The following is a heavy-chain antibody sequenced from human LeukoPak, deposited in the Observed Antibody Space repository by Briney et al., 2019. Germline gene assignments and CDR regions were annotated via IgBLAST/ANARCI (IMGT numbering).Heavy chain of an antibody. CDR3: ARAGWDLLSCFEP. CDR1: GFTLSSYW. CDR2: INSDGSRT. Sequence: PGGSLRLSCAASGFTLSSYWIHWVRQAPGKGLVWVSGINSDGSRTTYADSVKGRFTISRDNAKNTLFLQTNSLRAEDTAVYYCARAGWDLLSCFEPRGQGTLVTVSS. D-gene: IGHD1-26*01. V-gene: IGHV3-74*01. J-gene: IGHJ5*02.